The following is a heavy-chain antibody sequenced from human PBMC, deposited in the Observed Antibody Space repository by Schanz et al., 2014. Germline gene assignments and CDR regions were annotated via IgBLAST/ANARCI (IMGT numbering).Heavy chain of an antibody. D-gene: IGHD5-12*01. J-gene: IGHJ6*03. CDR3: ARGGSSGYDFSIYYMDV. V-gene: IGHV3-66*01. Sequence: EVQLVESGGGLVQPGGSLRLSCAASGFTVSSNYMSWVRQAPGKGLEWVSGIGGSGDSTHYADSVKGRFTISRDNFKNTLFLQMNSLRAEDTAAYDCARGGSSGYDFSIYYMDVWGKGTTVTVSS. CDR2: IGGSGDST. CDR1: GFTVSSNY.